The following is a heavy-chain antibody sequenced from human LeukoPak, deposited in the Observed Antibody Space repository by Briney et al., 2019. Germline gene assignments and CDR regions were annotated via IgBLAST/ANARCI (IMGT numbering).Heavy chain of an antibody. J-gene: IGHJ4*02. V-gene: IGHV4-59*01. CDR1: GGSISSYY. CDR3: ARVACESPDY. Sequence: SETLSLTCTVSGGSISSYYWSWIRQPPGKGLEWIGYIYYSGSTNYNPSLKSRVTISVDTSKNQFSLKLSSVTAADTALYYCARVACESPDYLGQGTLVTVSS. CDR2: IYYSGST.